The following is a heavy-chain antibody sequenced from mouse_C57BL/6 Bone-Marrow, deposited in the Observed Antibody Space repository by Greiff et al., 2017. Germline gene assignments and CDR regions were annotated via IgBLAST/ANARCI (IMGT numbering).Heavy chain of an antibody. J-gene: IGHJ3*01. D-gene: IGHD1-1*01. Sequence: VQLQQSGPELVKPGASVKIPCKASGYTFTDYNMDWVKQSHGKSLEWIGDINPNNGGTIYNQKFKGKATLTVDTSSSTAYMELRSLTSEDTAVYYCARRVITTVVEVRFAYWGQGTLVTVSA. CDR2: INPNNGGT. V-gene: IGHV1-18*01. CDR3: ARRVITTVVEVRFAY. CDR1: GYTFTDYN.